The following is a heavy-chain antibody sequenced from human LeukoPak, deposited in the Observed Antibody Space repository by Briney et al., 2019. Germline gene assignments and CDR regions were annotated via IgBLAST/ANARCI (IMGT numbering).Heavy chain of an antibody. CDR3: ARELAVASTGASDY. V-gene: IGHV3-30-3*01. CDR1: GFTFSSYA. Sequence: GRSLRLSCAASGFTFSSYAMHWVRQAPGKGLEWVAVISYDGSNKYYADSVKGRFTISRDNSKNTLYLQMNSLRAEDTAVYYCARELAVASTGASDYWGQGTLVTVSS. CDR2: ISYDGSNK. D-gene: IGHD6-19*01. J-gene: IGHJ4*02.